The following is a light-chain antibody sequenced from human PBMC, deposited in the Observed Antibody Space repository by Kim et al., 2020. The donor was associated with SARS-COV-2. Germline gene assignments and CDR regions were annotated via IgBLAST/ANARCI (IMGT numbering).Light chain of an antibody. CDR3: QQYNSYSGT. Sequence: SESVGDRVTITCRASQSISSWLAWYQQKPGKAPKLLIYKASSLESGVPSRFSGSGSGTEFTLTISSLQPDDFATYYCQQYNSYSGTFGQGTKLEI. CDR1: QSISSW. V-gene: IGKV1-5*03. J-gene: IGKJ2*01. CDR2: KAS.